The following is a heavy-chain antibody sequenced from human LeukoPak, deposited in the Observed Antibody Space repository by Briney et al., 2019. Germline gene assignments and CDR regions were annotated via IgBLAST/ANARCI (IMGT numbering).Heavy chain of an antibody. J-gene: IGHJ4*02. CDR2: IYYSGST. V-gene: IGHV4-39*01. CDR1: GGSISSSGYY. Sequence: SETLSLTCTVSGGSISSSGYYWGWIRQPPGKGLEWIASIYYSGSTYYNPSLKSRVTISVDTSKNQFSLKLSSVTAADTAVYYCARPDSSGWGQIDYWGQGTLVTVSS. CDR3: ARPDSSGWGQIDY. D-gene: IGHD6-19*01.